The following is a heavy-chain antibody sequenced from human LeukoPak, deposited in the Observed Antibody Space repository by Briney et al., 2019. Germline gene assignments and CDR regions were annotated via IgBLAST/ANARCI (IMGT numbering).Heavy chain of an antibody. J-gene: IGHJ4*02. V-gene: IGHV3-72*01. CDR1: GFTFSSYS. Sequence: GGSLRLSCAASGFTFSSYSMNWVRQAPGKGLEWIGRTRNKANSYTTEYAASVKGRFTISRDDSKTSLYLQMNSLKTEDTAVYYCTRVRGYGVYNLDYWGQGTLVTVSS. CDR3: TRVRGYGVYNLDY. CDR2: TRNKANSYTT. D-gene: IGHD5/OR15-5a*01.